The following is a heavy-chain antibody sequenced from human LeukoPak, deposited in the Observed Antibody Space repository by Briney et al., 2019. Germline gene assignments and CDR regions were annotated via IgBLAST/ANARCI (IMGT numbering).Heavy chain of an antibody. J-gene: IGHJ4*02. CDR2: ISAYNGNT. Sequence: ASVKVSCKASGYTFTGYGISWVRQAPGQGLEWMGWISAYNGNTNYAQKLQGRVTMTTDTSTSTAYMELRSLRSDDTAVYYCARDSEGVYYYGSGSYYHGEIDYWGQGTLVTVSS. D-gene: IGHD3-10*01. V-gene: IGHV1-18*01. CDR1: GYTFTGYG. CDR3: ARDSEGVYYYGSGSYYHGEIDY.